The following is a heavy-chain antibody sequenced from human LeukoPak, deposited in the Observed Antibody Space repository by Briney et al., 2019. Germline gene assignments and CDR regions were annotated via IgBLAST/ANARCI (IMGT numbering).Heavy chain of an antibody. D-gene: IGHD1-7*01. V-gene: IGHV3-23*01. CDR1: GFTLSSYA. J-gene: IGHJ5*02. CDR3: AKDPPYNWNYDWFDP. CDR2: ISGSGGST. Sequence: GGSLRLSCAASGFTLSSYAMSWVRQAPGKGLEWVSAISGSGGSTYYADSVKGRFTISRDNSKNTLYLQMNSLRAEDTAVYYCAKDPPYNWNYDWFDPWGQGTLVTVSS.